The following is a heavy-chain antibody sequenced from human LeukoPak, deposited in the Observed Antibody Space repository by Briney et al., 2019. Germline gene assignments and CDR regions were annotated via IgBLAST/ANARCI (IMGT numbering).Heavy chain of an antibody. J-gene: IGHJ6*03. D-gene: IGHD3-3*01. Sequence: SSETLSLTCTVSGGSISSYYWSWIRQPPGKGLEWIGYIYYSGSTNYNPSLKSRVTISVDTSKNQFSLKLSSVTAADTAVYYCARVNDFGYYYYYMDVWGKGTTVTVSS. CDR1: GGSISSYY. CDR3: ARVNDFGYYYYYMDV. CDR2: IYYSGST. V-gene: IGHV4-59*01.